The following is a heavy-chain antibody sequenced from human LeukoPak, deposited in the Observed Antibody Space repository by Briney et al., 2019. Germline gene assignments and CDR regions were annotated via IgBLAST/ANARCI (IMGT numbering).Heavy chain of an antibody. V-gene: IGHV1-2*02. CDR1: GYTFTGYY. D-gene: IGHD2-2*01. CDR3: ARRVVVVVPAADNWFDP. J-gene: IGHJ5*02. CDR2: INPNSGGT. Sequence: ASVKVSCKASGYTFTGYYMHWVRQAPGQGLEWMGWINPNSGGTNYAQKFQGRVTMTRDTSFSTAYMELSRLRSDDTAVYYCARRVVVVVPAADNWFDPWGQGTLVTVSS.